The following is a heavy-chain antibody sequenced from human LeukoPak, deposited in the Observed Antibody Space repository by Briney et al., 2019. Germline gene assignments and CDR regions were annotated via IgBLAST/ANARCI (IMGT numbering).Heavy chain of an antibody. CDR2: IRSKAYGGTT. D-gene: IGHD3-9*01. V-gene: IGHV3-49*04. CDR1: GFTFGDYA. Sequence: PGGSLRLSCTASGFTFGDYAMSWVRQAPGKGLEWVGFIRSKAYGGTTEYAASVKGRFTISRDDSKSIAYLQMNSLKTEDTAVYYCTRDAGMTGYYPDYYYYYYYMDVWGKGTTVTISS. J-gene: IGHJ6*03. CDR3: TRDAGMTGYYPDYYYYYYYMDV.